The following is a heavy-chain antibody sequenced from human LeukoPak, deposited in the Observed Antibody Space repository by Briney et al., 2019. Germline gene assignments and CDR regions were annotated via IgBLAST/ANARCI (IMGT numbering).Heavy chain of an antibody. Sequence: SETLSLTCTVSGGSISSYYWSWIRQPPGKGLEWIGYIYYSGSTNYNPSLKSRVTISVDTSKNQFSLKLSSVTAADTAVYYCACFTTQKTAYGMDVWGQGTTVTVSS. J-gene: IGHJ6*02. CDR3: ACFTTQKTAYGMDV. V-gene: IGHV4-59*01. CDR1: GGSISSYY. D-gene: IGHD2-2*01. CDR2: IYYSGST.